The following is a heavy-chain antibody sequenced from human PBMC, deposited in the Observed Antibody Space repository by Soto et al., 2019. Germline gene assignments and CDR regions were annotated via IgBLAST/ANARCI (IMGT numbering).Heavy chain of an antibody. CDR3: AKGYPGSYLGYCSSTSCYNDYYYMDV. Sequence: GGSLRLSCAASGFTFSSYAMSWVRQAPGKGLEWVSAISGSGGSTYYADSVKGRFTISRDNSKNTLYLQMNSLRAEDTAVYYCAKGYPGSYLGYCSSTSCYNDYYYMDVWGKGTTVNVSS. V-gene: IGHV3-23*01. CDR1: GFTFSSYA. D-gene: IGHD2-2*02. J-gene: IGHJ6*03. CDR2: ISGSGGST.